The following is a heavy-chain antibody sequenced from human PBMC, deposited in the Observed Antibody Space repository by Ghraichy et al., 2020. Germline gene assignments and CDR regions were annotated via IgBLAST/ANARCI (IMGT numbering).Heavy chain of an antibody. CDR1: GYTLMSYG. J-gene: IGHJ4*02. D-gene: IGHD3-22*01. CDR3: ARGKYFYESRGYYGDTYNFDY. V-gene: IGHV1-18*04. Sequence: ASVKVSCKASGYTLMSYGIIWVRQAPGQGLEYVGWISAHTGNTNHAQTVQGRVTMTTDTSTNTAYMELRGLRSDDTAVYDCARGKYFYESRGYYGDTYNFDYWGQGTLVIVSS. CDR2: ISAHTGNT.